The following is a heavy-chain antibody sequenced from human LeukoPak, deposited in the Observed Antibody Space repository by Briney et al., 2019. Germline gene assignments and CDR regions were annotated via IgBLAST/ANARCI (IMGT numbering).Heavy chain of an antibody. CDR3: AKRGYYDSSGYYQTTGYYYYGMDV. CDR2: ISGSGGST. J-gene: IGHJ6*02. CDR1: GFTFSSYA. D-gene: IGHD3-22*01. Sequence: GGSLRLSCAASGFTFSSYAMSWVRQAPGKGLEWVSAISGSGGSTYYADSVKGRFTISRDNSKNTLYLQMNSLRAEDTAVYYCAKRGYYDSSGYYQTTGYYYYGMDVWGQGTTVTVSS. V-gene: IGHV3-23*01.